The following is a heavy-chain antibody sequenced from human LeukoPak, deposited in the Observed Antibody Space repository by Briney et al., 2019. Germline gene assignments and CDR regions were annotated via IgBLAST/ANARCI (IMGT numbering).Heavy chain of an antibody. CDR1: GYSFTDYY. CDR3: ARGLWFGELIYNKAWFDP. CDR2: INPNSGGT. D-gene: IGHD3-10*01. V-gene: IGHV1-2*02. Sequence: ASVKVSCKTSGYSFTDYYMHWVRQAPGQGLEWMGWINPNSGGTSAAQKFQGRVTMTRDTSISTAYMELSRLRSDDTAVYFCARGLWFGELIYNKAWFDPWGQGTLVTVSS. J-gene: IGHJ5*02.